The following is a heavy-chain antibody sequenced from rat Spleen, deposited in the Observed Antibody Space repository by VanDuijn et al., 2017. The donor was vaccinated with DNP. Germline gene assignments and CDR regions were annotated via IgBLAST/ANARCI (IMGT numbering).Heavy chain of an antibody. CDR1: GFTFGDYY. CDR2: ISYDGGGA. J-gene: IGHJ2*01. CDR3: GKNTGYYFDH. Sequence: EVQLVESGGDLVQPGGSLKLSCAASGFTFGDYYMAWVRQAPTKGLEWVAYISYDGGGANYGDSVKGRFTISRDNAKSTLYLQMNSLRSEDMATYYCGKNTGYYFDHWGQGVMVTVSS. D-gene: IGHD4-1*01. V-gene: IGHV5-20*01.